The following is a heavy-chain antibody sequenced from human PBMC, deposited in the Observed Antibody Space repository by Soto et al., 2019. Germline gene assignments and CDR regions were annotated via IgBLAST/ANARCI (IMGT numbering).Heavy chain of an antibody. CDR3: ARDRVYYYDNSGYYNFDY. CDR1: GFIFSNYA. V-gene: IGHV3-30-3*01. CDR2: VSYDGNNQ. J-gene: IGHJ4*02. Sequence: QVQLVESGGGVVQPGRSLRVSCAASGFIFSNYAMHWVRQAPGKGLEWVAVVSYDGNNQFYAESVKGRFTISRDSSKTTLYLHMNNLREEGTAVYYCARDRVYYYDNSGYYNFDYWGQGTLVIVSS. D-gene: IGHD3-22*01.